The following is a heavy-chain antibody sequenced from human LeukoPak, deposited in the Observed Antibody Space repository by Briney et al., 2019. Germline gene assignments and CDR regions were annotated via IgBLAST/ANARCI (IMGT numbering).Heavy chain of an antibody. CDR2: ISYDGSNK. CDR3: ARGHDFWSGYPDY. V-gene: IGHV3-30-3*01. Sequence: PGRSLRLSCATSGFTFSSYAMHWVRQAPGKGLEWVAVISYDGSNKYYADSVKGRFTISRDNSKNTLYLQMNSLRAEDTAVYYCARGHDFWSGYPDYWGQGTLVTVSS. CDR1: GFTFSSYA. J-gene: IGHJ4*02. D-gene: IGHD3-3*01.